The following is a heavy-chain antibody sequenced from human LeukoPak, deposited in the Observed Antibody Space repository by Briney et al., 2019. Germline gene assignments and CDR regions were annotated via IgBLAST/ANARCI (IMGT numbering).Heavy chain of an antibody. Sequence: GGSLRLSCAASGFAFSSQAMGWVRQAPGKGLEWVSVISDSGGLTYYSDSVKGRFTISRDNSKNTLFLQMNSLRAEDTAVYFCAKDARRTSGWYFFDYWGQGILVTVSS. J-gene: IGHJ4*02. CDR1: GFAFSSQA. V-gene: IGHV3-23*01. CDR2: ISDSGGLT. CDR3: AKDARRTSGWYFFDY. D-gene: IGHD6-19*01.